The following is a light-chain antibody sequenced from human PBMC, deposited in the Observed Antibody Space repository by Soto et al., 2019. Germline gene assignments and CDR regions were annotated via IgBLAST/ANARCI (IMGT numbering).Light chain of an antibody. J-gene: IGKJ3*01. CDR3: HHRSHRPPPSP. CDR2: DAS. CDR1: QSVSSY. V-gene: IGKV3-11*01. Sequence: EIVLTQSPATLSLSPGERATLSCRASQSVSSYLAWYQQKPGQAPRLLIYDASNRATGIPARFSGSGSGTDFTLTISSLEPEDFAVYYCHHRSHRPPPSPFAPGPKADIK.